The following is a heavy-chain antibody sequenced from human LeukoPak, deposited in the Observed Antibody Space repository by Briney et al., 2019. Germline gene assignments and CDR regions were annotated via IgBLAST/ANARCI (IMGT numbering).Heavy chain of an antibody. J-gene: IGHJ4*02. CDR1: GGSLSGYS. D-gene: IGHD1-14*01. V-gene: IGHV4-34*01. Sequence: PSETLSLTCAVYGGSLSGYSWNWIRQSPGKGLEWIGETNYIGSTNYNPYLKSRVTMSLDMSKNQFSLRLSSVCAADTAIYYCARGLVYRQSSPYFDQWGQGTLVTVSS. CDR3: ARGLVYRQSSPYFDQ. CDR2: TNYIGST.